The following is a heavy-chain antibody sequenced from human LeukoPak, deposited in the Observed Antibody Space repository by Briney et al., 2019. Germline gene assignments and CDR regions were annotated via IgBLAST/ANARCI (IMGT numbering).Heavy chain of an antibody. J-gene: IGHJ5*02. CDR2: IYTSGST. Sequence: SEALSLTCTVSGGSISSGSYYWSWIRQPAGKGLEWIGRIYTSGSTNYHPSLKSRVTISVDTSKNQFSLKLSSVTAADTAVYYCARDTYDFWSGYSKNWFDPWGQGTLVTVSS. CDR1: GGSISSGSYY. V-gene: IGHV4-61*02. D-gene: IGHD3-3*01. CDR3: ARDTYDFWSGYSKNWFDP.